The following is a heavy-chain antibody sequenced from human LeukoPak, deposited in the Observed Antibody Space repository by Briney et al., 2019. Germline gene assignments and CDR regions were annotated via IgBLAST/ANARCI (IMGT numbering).Heavy chain of an antibody. CDR1: GFTSSSYW. CDR2: INQDGSVK. J-gene: IGHJ4*02. V-gene: IGHV3-7*01. CDR3: ARERGSKHYDF. Sequence: GGSLRLSCAASGFTSSSYWMGWVRQAPGKGLEWVANINQDGSVKYYVDSVKGRFTISRDNAKNSLYLQMDSLRAEDMALYYCARERGSKHYDFWGQGTLVTVSS. D-gene: IGHD3-16*01.